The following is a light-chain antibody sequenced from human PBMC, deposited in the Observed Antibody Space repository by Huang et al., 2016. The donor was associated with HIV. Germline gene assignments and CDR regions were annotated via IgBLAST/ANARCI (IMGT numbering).Light chain of an antibody. J-gene: IGKJ2*01. Sequence: DIQMTQSPSSLSASVGDRVTITCQASQDISNYLSWYQHKPGRAPEPLIVDASSLETGVPSRVSGSVSGTYFTLTIASLQPEDVATYYCQHYDDPYTFGQGTKLEIK. CDR2: DAS. CDR3: QHYDDPYT. CDR1: QDISNY. V-gene: IGKV1-33*01.